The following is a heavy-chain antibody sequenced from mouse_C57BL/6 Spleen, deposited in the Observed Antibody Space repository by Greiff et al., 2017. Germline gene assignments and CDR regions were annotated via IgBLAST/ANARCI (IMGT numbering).Heavy chain of an antibody. Sequence: VQLQQSDAELVKPGASVKISCKVSGYTFTDHTIHWMKQRPEQGLEWIGYIYPRDGSTKYNEKFKGEATLTADKSSSTAYMPLNSLTSEDSAVXFCSRVGDYDGYFDYWGQGTTLTVSS. CDR2: IYPRDGST. CDR3: SRVGDYDGYFDY. CDR1: GYTFTDHT. V-gene: IGHV1-78*01. J-gene: IGHJ2*01. D-gene: IGHD2-4*01.